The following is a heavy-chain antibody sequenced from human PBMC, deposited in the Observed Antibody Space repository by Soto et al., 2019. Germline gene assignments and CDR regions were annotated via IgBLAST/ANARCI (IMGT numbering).Heavy chain of an antibody. Sequence: GGSLRLSCAASGFTFSSYWMHWVRQAPGKGLVWVSRINSDGSSTSYADSVKGRFTISRDNAKNTLYLQMNSLRAEDTAVYYCARDSVGDDFWSGYYLYYYYYYMDVWGKGTTVTVSS. CDR1: GFTFSSYW. D-gene: IGHD3-3*01. J-gene: IGHJ6*03. CDR2: INSDGSST. CDR3: ARDSVGDDFWSGYYLYYYYYYMDV. V-gene: IGHV3-74*01.